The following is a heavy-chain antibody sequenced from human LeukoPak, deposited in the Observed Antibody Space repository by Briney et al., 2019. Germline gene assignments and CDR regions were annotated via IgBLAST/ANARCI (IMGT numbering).Heavy chain of an antibody. J-gene: IGHJ4*02. V-gene: IGHV3-9*01. CDR3: VKSSGNPPPSFDD. Sequence: GGSLRLSCAASGFTFDDCGMHWVRHAPGKGLEWVSGISWNSGSKDYADSVKGRFTISRDNAKNSLYLHMDRLRTEDTAFYYCVKSSGNPPPSFDDWGQGTLVTVS. CDR2: ISWNSGSK. D-gene: IGHD3-10*01. CDR1: GFTFDDCG.